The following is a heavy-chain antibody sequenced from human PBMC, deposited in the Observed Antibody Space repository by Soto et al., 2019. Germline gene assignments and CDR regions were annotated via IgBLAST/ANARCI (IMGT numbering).Heavy chain of an antibody. Sequence: GESLKSSCKGSGYSFTSCWIGWVRQMAGKGLEWMGIIYPGDSDTRYSPSFQGQVTISADKSISTAYLQWSSLKASDTAMYYCARLGSDYGGSFGYFENWGQGSLVTVSS. V-gene: IGHV5-51*01. CDR3: ARLGSDYGGSFGYFEN. D-gene: IGHD2-21*01. CDR2: IYPGDSDT. CDR1: GYSFTSCW. J-gene: IGHJ4*02.